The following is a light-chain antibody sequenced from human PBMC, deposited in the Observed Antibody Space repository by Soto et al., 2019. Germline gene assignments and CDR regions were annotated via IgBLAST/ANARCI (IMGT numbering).Light chain of an antibody. V-gene: IGLV2-11*01. CDR1: GSDVGGYNY. CDR2: HVS. Sequence: QSVLTQPRSVSGSPGQSVTISCTGTGSDVGGYNYVSWYQQHPGKGPKLMIYHVSERPSGVPDRFSGSKSGNTASLSISGLQPEDEADYYCCSYVGTSPSYVFGPGTKVTVL. CDR3: CSYVGTSPSYV. J-gene: IGLJ1*01.